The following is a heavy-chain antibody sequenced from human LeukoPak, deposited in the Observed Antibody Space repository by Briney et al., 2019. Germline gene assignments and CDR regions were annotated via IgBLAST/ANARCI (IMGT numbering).Heavy chain of an antibody. V-gene: IGHV6-1*01. Sequence: SQTLSLTCALSGDSVSSNSVTWNWIRQSPSRGLEWLGRTYYRSTWYNDYAVSVRGRVTVNPDTSKNQFSLHLNSVTPEDTAVYYCARRLTQYDCFDPWGQGILVTVSS. CDR2: TYYRSTWYN. CDR1: GDSVSSNSVT. J-gene: IGHJ5*02. D-gene: IGHD2-2*01. CDR3: ARRLTQYDCFDP.